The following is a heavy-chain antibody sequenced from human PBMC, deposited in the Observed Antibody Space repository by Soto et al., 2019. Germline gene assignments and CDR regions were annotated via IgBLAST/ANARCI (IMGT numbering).Heavy chain of an antibody. D-gene: IGHD3-22*01. CDR2: IIPIFGTA. J-gene: IGHJ2*01. CDR1: GGTFSSYA. CDR3: ARATNYYDSSGNWYFDL. Sequence: QVQLVQSGAEVKKPGSSVKVSCKASGGTFSSYAISWVRQAPGQGLEWMGGIIPIFGTANYAQKFQGRVTITADESTSTAYMELSSLRSEDTAVYYCARATNYYDSSGNWYFDLWGRGTLVTVSS. V-gene: IGHV1-69*01.